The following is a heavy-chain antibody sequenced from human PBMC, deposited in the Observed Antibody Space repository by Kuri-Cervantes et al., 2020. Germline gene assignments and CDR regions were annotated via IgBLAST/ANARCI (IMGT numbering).Heavy chain of an antibody. CDR1: GFTFTSSA. D-gene: IGHD2-2*01. V-gene: IGHV1-58*01. J-gene: IGHJ5*02. CDR2: IVVGSGNT. CDR3: ARETRYCSSTSCYAGGRWFDP. Sequence: SVKVSCKASGFTFTSSAVQWVRQARGQRLEWIGWIVVGSGNTNYAQKFQERVTITRDMSTSTAYMELSRLRSDDTAVYYCARETRYCSSTSCYAGGRWFDPWGQGTLVTVSS.